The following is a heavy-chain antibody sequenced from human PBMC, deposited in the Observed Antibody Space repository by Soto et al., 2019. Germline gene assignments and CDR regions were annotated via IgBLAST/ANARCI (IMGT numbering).Heavy chain of an antibody. CDR1: GGSISSGGYS. CDR2: IYHSGST. Sequence: SETLSLTCAVSGGSISSGGYSWSWIRQPPGKGLEWIGYIYHSGSTYYNPSLKSRVTISVDRSKNQFSLNLSSVTAADTAVYYCARAVKKAVVVTKGAGWFDPWGQGTLVTVSS. V-gene: IGHV4-30-2*01. J-gene: IGHJ5*02. CDR3: ARAVKKAVVVTKGAGWFDP. D-gene: IGHD3-22*01.